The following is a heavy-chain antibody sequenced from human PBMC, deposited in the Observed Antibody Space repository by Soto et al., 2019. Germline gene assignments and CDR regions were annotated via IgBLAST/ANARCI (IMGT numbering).Heavy chain of an antibody. CDR2: IIPVFDTV. J-gene: IGHJ4*02. CDR3: ARGGSGYVWFNEF. CDR1: GGLFSSYA. D-gene: IGHD3-22*01. V-gene: IGHV1-69*01. Sequence: QEQLVQSGAEVKKSGSSVNVSCKDTGGLFSSYAVSWVRQAPGHGLEWMGGIIPVFDTVYYAQKFQGRVTITADESTNTAYMELSSLRSEDTAMYYCARGGSGYVWFNEFWGQGTLVTVSS.